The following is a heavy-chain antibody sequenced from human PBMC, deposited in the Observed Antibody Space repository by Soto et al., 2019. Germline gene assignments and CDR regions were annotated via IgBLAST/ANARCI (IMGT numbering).Heavy chain of an antibody. V-gene: IGHV4-30-2*01. CDR3: ARAGYGSGSYLDY. J-gene: IGHJ4*02. CDR1: GGTSISGGYS. D-gene: IGHD3-10*01. Sequence: SETLSLTCTVSGGTSISGGYSWSWIRKPPGKGLEWIGYIYHSGSTYYNPSLKSRVTISVDRSKNQFSLKLSSVTAADTAVYYCARAGYGSGSYLDYWGQGTLVTVSS. CDR2: IYHSGST.